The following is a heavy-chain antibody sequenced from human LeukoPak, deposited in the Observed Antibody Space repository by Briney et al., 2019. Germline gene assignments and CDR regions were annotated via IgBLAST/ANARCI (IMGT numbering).Heavy chain of an antibody. V-gene: IGHV4-59*08. Sequence: SETLSLTCTVSGGSISSYYWSWIRQPPGKGLEWIGYIYYSGSTNYNPSLKSRVTISVDTSKNQFSLKLSSVTAADTAVYYCARAAVGGPFDYWGQGTLVTVSS. CDR3: ARAAVGGPFDY. CDR1: GGSISSYY. CDR2: IYYSGST. D-gene: IGHD1-26*01. J-gene: IGHJ4*02.